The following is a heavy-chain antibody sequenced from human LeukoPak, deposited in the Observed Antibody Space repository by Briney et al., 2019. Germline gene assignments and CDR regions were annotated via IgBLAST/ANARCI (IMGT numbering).Heavy chain of an antibody. J-gene: IGHJ4*02. Sequence: GASVKVSCKASGGTFSSYAISWVRQAPGQGLEWMGGIIPIFGTANYAQKFQGRVTITTDESTSTAYMELSRLRSEDTAVYYCARDGLGDSSSSWHYWGQGTLVTVSS. CDR2: IIPIFGTA. D-gene: IGHD6-6*01. CDR3: ARDGLGDSSSSWHY. V-gene: IGHV1-69*05. CDR1: GGTFSSYA.